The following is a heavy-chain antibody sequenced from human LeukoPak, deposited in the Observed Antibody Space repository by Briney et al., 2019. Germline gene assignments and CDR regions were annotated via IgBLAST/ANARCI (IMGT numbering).Heavy chain of an antibody. V-gene: IGHV1-69*13. CDR1: GGTFNIYA. CDR2: IIPIFGTA. D-gene: IGHD4-23*01. J-gene: IGHJ6*02. Sequence: VASVKVSCKASGGTFNIYAISWVRQAPGQGLEWMGGIIPIFGTANYAQKFQGRVTITADESTSTPYMELSSLRSEDTAVYYCARSSNSHNHRGFYYGMDVWGQGTTVTVSS. CDR3: ARSSNSHNHRGFYYGMDV.